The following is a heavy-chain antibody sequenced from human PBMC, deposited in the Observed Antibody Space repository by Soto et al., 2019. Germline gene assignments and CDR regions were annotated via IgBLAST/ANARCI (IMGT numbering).Heavy chain of an antibody. CDR2: IIPIFGTA. V-gene: IGHV1-69*13. Sequence: SVKVSCKASGGTFSSYAISWVRQAPGQGLEWMGGIIPIFGTANYAQEFQGRVTITADESTSTAYMELSSLRSEDTAVYYCAILASYGYFDYWGQGTLVTVSS. D-gene: IGHD4-17*01. J-gene: IGHJ4*02. CDR1: GGTFSSYA. CDR3: AILASYGYFDY.